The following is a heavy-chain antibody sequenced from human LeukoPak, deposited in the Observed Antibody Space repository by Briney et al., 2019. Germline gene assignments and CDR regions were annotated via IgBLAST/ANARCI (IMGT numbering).Heavy chain of an antibody. J-gene: IGHJ4*02. D-gene: IGHD3-22*01. CDR2: IYPGDSDT. V-gene: IGHV5-51*01. CDR1: GYSFTSYW. Sequence: GESLKISCKGSGYSFTSYWIGWVRQMPGKGLEWMGIIYPGDSDTRYSPSFQGQVTISADKSISTAYLQWSSLKASDTAMYYCARQGLSSYYDSSGYYYYYFDYWGQGTLVTVSS. CDR3: ARQGLSSYYDSSGYYYYYFDY.